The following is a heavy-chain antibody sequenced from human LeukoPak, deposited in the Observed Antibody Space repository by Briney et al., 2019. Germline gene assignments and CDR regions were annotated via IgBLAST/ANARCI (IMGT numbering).Heavy chain of an antibody. CDR1: GFTFSSYS. Sequence: GGSLRLSCAASGFTFSSYSMNWVRQAPGKGLEWVSSISPSSNYIYYADSMKGRFTISRDNAKNSLYLQMNSLRAEDTAVYYCARDRRYRTYCSGGSCYSDYFDYWGQGTLVTVSS. J-gene: IGHJ4*02. D-gene: IGHD2-15*01. CDR3: ARDRRYRTYCSGGSCYSDYFDY. V-gene: IGHV3-21*01. CDR2: ISPSSNYI.